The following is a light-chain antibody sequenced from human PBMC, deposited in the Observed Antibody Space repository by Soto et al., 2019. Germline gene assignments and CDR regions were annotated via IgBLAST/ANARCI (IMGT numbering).Light chain of an antibody. CDR1: DSNIGNHY. CDR3: GTWDSRLTAVI. Sequence: QSVLTQPPSVSAAPGQKVTISCAGTDSNIGNHYVTWYQQVPGTAPKVLIYDDNKRPSGIPGRFSGSKSGTSATLAITGLQTGDEADYYGGTWDSRLTAVIFGGGTKLTVL. J-gene: IGLJ2*01. CDR2: DDN. V-gene: IGLV1-51*01.